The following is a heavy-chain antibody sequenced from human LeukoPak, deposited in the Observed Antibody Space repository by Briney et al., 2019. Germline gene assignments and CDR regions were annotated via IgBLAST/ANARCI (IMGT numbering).Heavy chain of an antibody. J-gene: IGHJ4*02. V-gene: IGHV1-2*02. Sequence: ASVKVSCKASGYTFTGYYMHWVRQAPGQGLEWMGWINPNSGGTNYAQKFQGRVTMTRDTSISTAYMELSRLRSDDTAVYYCARDRSATVVTHFDYFDYWGQGTLVTVSS. CDR2: INPNSGGT. CDR3: ARDRSATVVTHFDYFDY. CDR1: GYTFTGYY. D-gene: IGHD4-23*01.